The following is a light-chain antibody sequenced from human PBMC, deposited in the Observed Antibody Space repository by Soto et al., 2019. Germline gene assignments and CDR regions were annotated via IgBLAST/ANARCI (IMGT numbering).Light chain of an antibody. CDR1: NSNIGRNT. V-gene: IGLV1-44*01. Sequence: QSVLTQPPSASATPGQRVTISCSGNNSNIGRNTVTWFQQLPGTAPKLLIYINSRRPSGVPDRFSGSKSGTSASLAISALQSEDEADYHCAAWDDSLKGWIFGGGTKLTVL. CDR2: INS. CDR3: AAWDDSLKGWI. J-gene: IGLJ2*01.